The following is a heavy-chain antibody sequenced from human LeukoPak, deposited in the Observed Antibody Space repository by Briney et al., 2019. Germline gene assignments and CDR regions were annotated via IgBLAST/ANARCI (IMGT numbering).Heavy chain of an antibody. D-gene: IGHD6-19*01. Sequence: PSETLSLTCAVYGGSFSGYYWSWIRQPPGKGLEWIGEINHSGSTNYNPSLKSRVTISVDMSKNQFSLKVSSLTAADTGVYYCARSRSSSGWYAYWGQGTLVTVSS. CDR1: GGSFSGYY. J-gene: IGHJ4*02. CDR3: ARSRSSSGWYAY. CDR2: INHSGST. V-gene: IGHV4-34*01.